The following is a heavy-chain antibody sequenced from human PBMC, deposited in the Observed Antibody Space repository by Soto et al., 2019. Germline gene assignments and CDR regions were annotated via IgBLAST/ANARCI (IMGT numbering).Heavy chain of an antibody. V-gene: IGHV4-31*03. D-gene: IGHD3-10*02. CDR3: ARVYGEGMDV. CDR2: IYYSGST. J-gene: IGHJ6*02. Sequence: TLALNFTVSSGSISSGGYYWSWIRQHPGKGLEWIGYIYYSGSTYYNPSLKSRVTISVDTSKNQFSLKLSSVTAADTAVYYCARVYGEGMDVWGQGTTVTVSS. CDR1: SGSISSGGYY.